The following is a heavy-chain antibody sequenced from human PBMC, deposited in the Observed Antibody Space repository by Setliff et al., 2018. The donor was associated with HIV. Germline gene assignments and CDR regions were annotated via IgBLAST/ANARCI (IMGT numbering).Heavy chain of an antibody. CDR1: GFAFSGHQ. CDR3: AKQYSMYYYYYMDV. V-gene: IGHV3-23*01. D-gene: IGHD6-6*01. Sequence: GGSLRLSCAASGFAFSGHQMSWVRQAPGKGLEWVSGISGSGGSTYYADSVKGRFTISRDNSKNTLYLQMNSLRAEDTAVYYCAKQYSMYYYYYMDVWGKGTTVTVSS. J-gene: IGHJ6*03. CDR2: ISGSGGST.